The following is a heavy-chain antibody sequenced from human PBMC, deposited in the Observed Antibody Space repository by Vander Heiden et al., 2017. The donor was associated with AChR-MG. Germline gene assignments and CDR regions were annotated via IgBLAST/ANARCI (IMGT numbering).Heavy chain of an antibody. J-gene: IGHJ5*02. CDR3: ARRGFGVGIIQGNWFDP. Sequence: QVQLVQSGAEVKKPGASVKVSCKASGYTFTSYDINWVRQATGQGLEWMGWMKPNSGNTGYAQKFQGRVTMTRNTSISTAYMELSSLRSEDTAVYYCARRGFGVGIIQGNWFDPWGQGTLVTVSS. CDR1: GYTFTSYD. D-gene: IGHD3-3*01. V-gene: IGHV1-8*01. CDR2: MKPNSGNT.